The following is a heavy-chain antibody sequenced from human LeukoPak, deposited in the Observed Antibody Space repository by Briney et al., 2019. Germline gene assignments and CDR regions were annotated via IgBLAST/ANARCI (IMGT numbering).Heavy chain of an antibody. CDR3: ARVLGPGAVLGSWFGEPFGAFDI. J-gene: IGHJ3*02. CDR1: GYTFTSYG. V-gene: IGHV1-18*01. CDR2: ISAYNGNT. D-gene: IGHD3-10*01. Sequence: GASVKVSCKASGYTFTSYGISWVRQAPGQGLEWMGWISAYNGNTNYAQKLQGRVTMTRDTSTSTVYMELSSLRSEDTAVYYCARVLGPGAVLGSWFGEPFGAFDIWGQGTMVTVSS.